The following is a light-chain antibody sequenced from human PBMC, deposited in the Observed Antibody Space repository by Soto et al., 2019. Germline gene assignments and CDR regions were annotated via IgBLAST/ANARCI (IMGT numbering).Light chain of an antibody. J-gene: IGKJ4*01. CDR1: QSVSSY. CDR2: DAS. Sequence: EIVMTQSTATLSLSPGERATLSCRASQSVSSYLAWYQQTPGQAPRLLIYDASKRATGIPARFSGSGSGTDFTLTISSLEPEDFAVYYCQQRSNWPSTFGGGTKVEIK. V-gene: IGKV3-11*01. CDR3: QQRSNWPST.